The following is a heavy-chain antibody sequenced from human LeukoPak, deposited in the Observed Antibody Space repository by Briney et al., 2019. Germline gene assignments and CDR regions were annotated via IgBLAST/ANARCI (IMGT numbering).Heavy chain of an antibody. V-gene: IGHV3-23*01. J-gene: IGHJ4*02. CDR2: ISGFGGNT. Sequence: GGSLRLSCAASGFTFKSYAMSWIRQAPGKGLEWVSGISGFGGNTFYPDSARGRFIISRDNSKNTLYLQMNSLRNEDSAVYYCARDQEGSGAYPHFHSWGQGTLVTVSS. CDR3: ARDQEGSGAYPHFHS. CDR1: GFTFKSYA. D-gene: IGHD3-10*01.